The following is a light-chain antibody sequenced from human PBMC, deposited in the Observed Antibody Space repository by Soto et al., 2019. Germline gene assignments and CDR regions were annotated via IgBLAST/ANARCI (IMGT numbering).Light chain of an antibody. Sequence: EIVLTQSPGTLSLSPGERATLSCRASQSVSSSYLAWYQQKPGQAPRLLIYDASSRATVIPERFSGGGSGAYFPLTISRLEPEDFAEYYCQQYGSSSYTFGQGTKLEIK. CDR1: QSVSSSY. V-gene: IGKV3-20*01. J-gene: IGKJ2*01. CDR2: DAS. CDR3: QQYGSSSYT.